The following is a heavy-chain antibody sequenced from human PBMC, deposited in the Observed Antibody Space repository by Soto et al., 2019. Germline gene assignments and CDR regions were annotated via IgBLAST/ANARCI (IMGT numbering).Heavy chain of an antibody. Sequence: GGSLRLSCAASGFSFSISPMHWVRQAPGKGLEWVSSISSSSSYIYYAVSVKGRITISRDNAKNSLYLQMDSLRAEDTAVYYCARGASTSGWFDPWGQGTLVTVSS. CDR2: ISSSSSYI. V-gene: IGHV3-21*01. D-gene: IGHD6-6*01. J-gene: IGHJ5*02. CDR3: ARGASTSGWFDP. CDR1: GFSFSISP.